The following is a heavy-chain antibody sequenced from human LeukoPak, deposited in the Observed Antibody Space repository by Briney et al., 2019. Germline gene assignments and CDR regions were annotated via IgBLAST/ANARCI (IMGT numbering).Heavy chain of an antibody. Sequence: PSETLSLTCTVSGGSISSYYWSWIRQPPGKGLEWIGYIYYSGSTNYNPSLKSRITISVDTSKNQFSLKLSSVTAADTAVYYCARGGILGYCSSTSCYGNWFDPWGQGTLVTVSS. J-gene: IGHJ5*02. D-gene: IGHD2-2*01. CDR1: GGSISSYY. V-gene: IGHV4-59*01. CDR2: IYYSGST. CDR3: ARGGILGYCSSTSCYGNWFDP.